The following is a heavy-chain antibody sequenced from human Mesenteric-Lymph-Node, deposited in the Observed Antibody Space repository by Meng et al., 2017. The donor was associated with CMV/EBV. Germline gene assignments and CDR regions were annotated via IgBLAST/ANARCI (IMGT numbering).Heavy chain of an antibody. Sequence: GESLKISCTASGFTFSSYAMNWVRQAPGKGLEWVAFIRFDGSNKHYGDSVKGRFTISRDNSKNTLFLQMNSLRAEDTAVYYCAKDLSSYYGSGSPNDYWGQGTLVTVSS. J-gene: IGHJ4*02. D-gene: IGHD3-10*01. CDR1: GFTFSSYA. CDR3: AKDLSSYYGSGSPNDY. CDR2: IRFDGSNK. V-gene: IGHV3-30*02.